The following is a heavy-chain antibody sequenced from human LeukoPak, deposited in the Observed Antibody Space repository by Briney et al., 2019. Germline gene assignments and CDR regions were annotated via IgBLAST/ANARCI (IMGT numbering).Heavy chain of an antibody. CDR1: GFTFSSYA. D-gene: IGHD2-8*01. CDR3: ARYGSEGFFDY. V-gene: IGHV3-64*01. CDR2: ISSNGVST. Sequence: GGSLRLSCAASGFTFSSYAMHWVRQAPGKGLEYVSAISSNGVSTYYANSVKGRFTISRDNSKNTLYLQMGSLRAEDMAVYYCARYGSEGFFDYWGQGTLVTVSS. J-gene: IGHJ4*02.